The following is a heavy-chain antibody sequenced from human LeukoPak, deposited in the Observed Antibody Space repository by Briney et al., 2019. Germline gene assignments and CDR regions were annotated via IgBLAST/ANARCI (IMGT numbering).Heavy chain of an antibody. Sequence: ASVKVSCKASGYTLNSFGISWVRQAPGQGLEWMGWISAYNGNTNYAQNLQGRVTMTTDTSTSTAYMELRSLRSDDTAVYFCATGVRWDIDYWGQGSLVIVSS. CDR1: GYTLNSFG. J-gene: IGHJ4*02. CDR3: ATGVRWDIDY. V-gene: IGHV1-18*01. CDR2: ISAYNGNT. D-gene: IGHD1-26*01.